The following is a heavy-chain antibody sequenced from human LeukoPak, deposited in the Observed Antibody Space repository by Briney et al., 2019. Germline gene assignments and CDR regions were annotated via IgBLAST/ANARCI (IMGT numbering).Heavy chain of an antibody. CDR3: ARASDFWSGYPDAFDI. V-gene: IGHV4-4*07. CDR2: IYTSGST. J-gene: IGHJ3*02. CDR1: GGSISSYY. D-gene: IGHD3-3*01. Sequence: SETLSLTCTVSGGSISSYYWSWIRQPAGKGLEWIGRIYTSGSTNYNPSLRSRVTMSVDTSKNQFSLKLSSVTAADTAVYYCARASDFWSGYPDAFDIWGQGTMVTVSS.